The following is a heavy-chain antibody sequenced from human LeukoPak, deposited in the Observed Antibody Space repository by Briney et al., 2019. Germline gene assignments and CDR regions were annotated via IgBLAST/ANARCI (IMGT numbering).Heavy chain of an antibody. J-gene: IGHJ4*02. D-gene: IGHD3-10*01. CDR1: GFTFNSYS. CDR3: ARDSFALFGVVMVRGVILPNFDY. CDR2: ISTSSDYI. V-gene: IGHV3-21*01. Sequence: GGSLRLSCAASGFTFNSYSMNWVRQAPGKGLEWVSSISTSSDYIYYADSVKGRFTISRDNAKNSLYLQMNSLRAEDTAVYYCARDSFALFGVVMVRGVILPNFDYWGQGTLVTVSS.